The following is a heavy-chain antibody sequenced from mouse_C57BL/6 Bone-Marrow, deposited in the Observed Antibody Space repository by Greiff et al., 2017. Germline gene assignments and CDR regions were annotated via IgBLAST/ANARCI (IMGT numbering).Heavy chain of an antibody. CDR2: ISNGGGST. V-gene: IGHV5-12*01. CDR1: GFTFSDYY. CDR3: ARLPPMDY. J-gene: IGHJ4*01. Sequence: EVMLVESGGGLVQPGGSLKLSCAASGFTFSDYYMYWVRQTPEKRLEWVAYISNGGGSTYYPDTVKGRFTISRDNAKNTLYLQMSRLKSEDTAMYYCARLPPMDYWGQGTSVTVSS.